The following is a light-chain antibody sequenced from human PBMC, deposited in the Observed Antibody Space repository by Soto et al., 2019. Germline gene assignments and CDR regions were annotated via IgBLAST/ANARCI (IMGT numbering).Light chain of an antibody. CDR1: QSVSSSY. J-gene: IGKJ5*01. Sequence: EIVLTQSPGTLSFSPWERSTLSCRASQSVSSSYLAWYQQKPGQAPRLLIYGASSRATGIPDRFSGSGSGTDFTLTISRLEPEDFAVYYCQQYGSSPPFTFGQGTRLEIK. CDR2: GAS. V-gene: IGKV3-20*01. CDR3: QQYGSSPPFT.